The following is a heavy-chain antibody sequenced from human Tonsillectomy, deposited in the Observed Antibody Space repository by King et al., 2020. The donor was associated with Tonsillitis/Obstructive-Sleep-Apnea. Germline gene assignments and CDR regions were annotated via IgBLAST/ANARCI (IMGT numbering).Heavy chain of an antibody. Sequence: QLQESGPGLVKPSETLSLTCTVSGGSISSYYWSWIRQPPGKGLEWIGYIYYSGSTNYNPSLKSRVTISVDTSKNQFSLKLSSVTAADTAVYYCARDRLDYGDYDSYYYYMDVWDKGTTVTVSS. V-gene: IGHV4-59*01. CDR3: ARDRLDYGDYDSYYYYMDV. CDR2: IYYSGST. D-gene: IGHD4-17*01. J-gene: IGHJ6*03. CDR1: GGSISSYY.